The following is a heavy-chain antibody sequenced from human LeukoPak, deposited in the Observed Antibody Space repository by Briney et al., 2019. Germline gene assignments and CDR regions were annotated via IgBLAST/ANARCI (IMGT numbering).Heavy chain of an antibody. CDR1: GGSFSGYY. J-gene: IGHJ6*03. CDR2: INHSGST. Sequence: PSETLPLTCAVYGGSFSGYYWSWIRQPPGKGLEWIGEINHSGSTNYNPSLKSRVTISVDTSKNQFSLKLSSVTAADTAVYYCARGDTGGYDPYYYYYYMDVWGKGTTVTVSS. CDR3: ARGDTGGYDPYYYYYYMDV. D-gene: IGHD5-12*01. V-gene: IGHV4-34*01.